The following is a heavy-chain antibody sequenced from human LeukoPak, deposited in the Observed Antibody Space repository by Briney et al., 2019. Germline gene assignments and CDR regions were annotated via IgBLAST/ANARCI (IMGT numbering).Heavy chain of an antibody. CDR1: GYSFTSYW. J-gene: IGHJ4*02. Sequence: GESLRISCKGSGYSFTSYWITWVRQMPGKGLEWMGKIDPTDSYTNYSPSFQGHVTISADKSISTAYLQWSSLKASDTAMYYCATMADSSGYYYRRGFDYWGQGTLVTVSS. CDR2: IDPTDSYT. D-gene: IGHD3-22*01. CDR3: ATMADSSGYYYRRGFDY. V-gene: IGHV5-10-1*01.